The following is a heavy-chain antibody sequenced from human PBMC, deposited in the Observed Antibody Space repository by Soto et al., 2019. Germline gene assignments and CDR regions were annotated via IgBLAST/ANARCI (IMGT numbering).Heavy chain of an antibody. D-gene: IGHD6-6*01. J-gene: IGHJ6*02. CDR3: ARVPSRYYYDGMDV. V-gene: IGHV1-69*12. Sequence: QVQLVQSGAEVKKPGSSVKVSCKASGGTFSSYAISWVRQAPGQGLEWMGGIIPIFGTANYAQKFQGRVTITADESTSTAYMELSSLRSEDTAVYYCARVPSRYYYDGMDVWGQGTTVTVSS. CDR1: GGTFSSYA. CDR2: IIPIFGTA.